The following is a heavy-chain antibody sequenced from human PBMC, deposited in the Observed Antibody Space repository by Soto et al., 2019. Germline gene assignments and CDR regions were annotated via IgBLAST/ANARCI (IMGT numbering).Heavy chain of an antibody. V-gene: IGHV5-10-1*01. CDR2: IDPSDSYT. J-gene: IGHJ4*02. D-gene: IGHD6-13*01. CDR1: GYSFTRYW. Sequence: GESLKISCKGSGYSFTRYWITWVRQMPGKGLEWMGRIDPSDSYTNYSSSFQGHVTISADKSISTAYLQWSSLKASDTAMYYCARLPLAAAYSDANSWGQGTLVTAPQ. CDR3: ARLPLAAAYSDANS.